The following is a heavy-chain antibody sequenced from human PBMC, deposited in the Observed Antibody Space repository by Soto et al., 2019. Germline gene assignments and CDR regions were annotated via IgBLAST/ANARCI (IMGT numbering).Heavy chain of an antibody. Sequence: QVQLVESGGGVVQPGRSLRLSCAASGFTFSSYGMHWVRQAPGKGLEWVAGIWYDGSNKYYADSVKGRFTISRDNSKNTMYLQMNSLRAEDTAVYYCARGQALRFLEWDRNYYYDGMDVWGQGTTVTVSS. D-gene: IGHD3-3*01. CDR3: ARGQALRFLEWDRNYYYDGMDV. J-gene: IGHJ6*02. V-gene: IGHV3-33*01. CDR1: GFTFSSYG. CDR2: IWYDGSNK.